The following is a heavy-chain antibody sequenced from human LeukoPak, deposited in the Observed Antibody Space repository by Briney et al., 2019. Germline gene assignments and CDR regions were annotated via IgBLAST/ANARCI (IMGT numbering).Heavy chain of an antibody. V-gene: IGHV3-30*02. Sequence: PGGSLRLSCAASGFTFSTYGIHWVRQAPGKGLEWVTFTRYDGSNKYYADSVKGRFTISRDNSKNTLYLQMDSLRAEDTAVYYCAKDMWDYYGSGSYRYFDYWGQGTLVTVSS. CDR2: TRYDGSNK. CDR3: AKDMWDYYGSGSYRYFDY. CDR1: GFTFSTYG. J-gene: IGHJ4*02. D-gene: IGHD3-10*01.